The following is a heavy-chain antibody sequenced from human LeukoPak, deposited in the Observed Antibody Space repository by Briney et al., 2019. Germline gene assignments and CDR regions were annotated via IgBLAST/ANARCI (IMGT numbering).Heavy chain of an antibody. CDR2: IYTSGST. CDR1: GGSISSYY. V-gene: IGHV4-4*07. Sequence: PSETLSLTCTVSGGSISSYYWSWIRQPAGKGLEWIGRIYTSGSTNYNPSLKSRVTMSVDTSKNQFSLKLSSATAADTAVYYCARGTRHGYCSSTSCYYYYYGMDVWGQGTTVTVSS. D-gene: IGHD2-2*01. J-gene: IGHJ6*02. CDR3: ARGTRHGYCSSTSCYYYYYGMDV.